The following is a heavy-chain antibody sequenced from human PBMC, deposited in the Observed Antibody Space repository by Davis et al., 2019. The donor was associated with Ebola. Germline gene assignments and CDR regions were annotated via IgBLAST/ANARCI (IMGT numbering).Heavy chain of an antibody. CDR2: IYPGDSDT. J-gene: IGHJ6*03. CDR1: GYSFTSYW. CDR3: ARHSYGDYNPIGYYYYYYMDV. D-gene: IGHD4-17*01. Sequence: GESLKISCKGSGYSFTSYWIGWVRQMPGKGLEWMGIIYPGDSDTRYSPSFQGQVTISADKSISTAYLQWSSLKASDTAMYYCARHSYGDYNPIGYYYYYYMDVWGKGTTVTVSS. V-gene: IGHV5-51*01.